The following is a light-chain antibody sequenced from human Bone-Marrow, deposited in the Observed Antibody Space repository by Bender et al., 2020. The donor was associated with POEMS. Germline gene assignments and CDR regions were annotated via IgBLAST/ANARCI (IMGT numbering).Light chain of an antibody. CDR2: DVY. J-gene: IGLJ2*01. CDR1: SSDVGSYNL. CDR3: SSYAGTNDLP. V-gene: IGLV2-8*01. Sequence: QSALTQPASVSGSPVQSITISCTGTSSDVGSYNLVSWYQQHPGKAPKLIIYDVYERPSGVPDRFSGSKSGNTASLTVSGLQADDEANYYCSSYAGTNDLPFGGGTKLTVL.